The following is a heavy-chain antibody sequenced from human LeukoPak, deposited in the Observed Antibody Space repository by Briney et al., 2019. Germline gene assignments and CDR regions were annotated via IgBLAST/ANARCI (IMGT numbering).Heavy chain of an antibody. CDR3: AGEKPTTLDAPFFDY. D-gene: IGHD1-1*01. V-gene: IGHV3-30*03. CDR2: ISYDGSNK. J-gene: IGHJ4*02. CDR1: GFTFSSYG. Sequence: GRSLRLSCAASGFTFSSYGMHWVRQAPGKGLEWVAVISYDGSNKYYADSVKGRFTISRDNSKNTLYLQMNSLRAEDTAVYYCAGEKPTTLDAPFFDYWGQGTLVTVSS.